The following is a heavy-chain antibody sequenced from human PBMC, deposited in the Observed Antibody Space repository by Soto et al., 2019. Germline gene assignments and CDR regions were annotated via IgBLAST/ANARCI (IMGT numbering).Heavy chain of an antibody. D-gene: IGHD3-22*01. CDR1: GFTFSSYG. V-gene: IGHV3-30*18. CDR2: ISYDGSNK. CDR3: AKARAYYYDSSALGDY. J-gene: IGHJ4*02. Sequence: GGSLRLSCAASGFTFSSYGMHWVRQAPGKGLEWVAVISYDGSNKYYADSVKGRFTISRDNSKNTLYLQMNSLRAEDTAVYYCAKARAYYYDSSALGDYWGQGTLVPVSS.